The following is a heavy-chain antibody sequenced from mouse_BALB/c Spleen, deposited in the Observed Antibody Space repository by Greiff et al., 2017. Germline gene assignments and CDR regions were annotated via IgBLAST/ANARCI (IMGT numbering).Heavy chain of an antibody. CDR2: ISYSGST. CDR1: GYSITSDYA. V-gene: IGHV3-2*02. Sequence: ESGPGLVKPSQSLSLTCTVTGYSITSDYAWNWIRQFPGNKLEWMGYISYSGSTSYNPSLKSRISITRDTSKNQFFLQLNSVTTEDTATYYCARARYDYFDYWGQGTTLTVSS. CDR3: ARARYDYFDY. J-gene: IGHJ2*01. D-gene: IGHD2-12*01.